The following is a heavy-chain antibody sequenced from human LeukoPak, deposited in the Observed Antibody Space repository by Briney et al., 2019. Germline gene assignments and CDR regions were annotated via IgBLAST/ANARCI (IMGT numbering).Heavy chain of an antibody. CDR2: IWYDGSNK. V-gene: IGHV3-33*01. CDR1: GFTFSSYG. Sequence: PGGSLRLSCAASGFTFSSYGMHWVRQAPGKGLEWVAVIWYDGSNKYYADSVKGRFTISRDNSKNTLYLQMTSLRAEDTAVYYCARDHSSGWYSDYFDYWGQGTLVTVSS. D-gene: IGHD6-19*01. CDR3: ARDHSSGWYSDYFDY. J-gene: IGHJ4*02.